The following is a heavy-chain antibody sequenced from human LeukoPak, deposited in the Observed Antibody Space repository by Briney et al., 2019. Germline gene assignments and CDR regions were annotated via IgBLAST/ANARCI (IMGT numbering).Heavy chain of an antibody. CDR2: IFPGDSDT. D-gene: IGHD1-1*01. CDR3: ATTSDNDGYYFDS. J-gene: IGHJ4*02. CDR1: GNSITTYW. Sequence: PGESLKISCKTSGNSITTYWIGWVRQKPGKGLEWMGLIFPGDSDTKYSPSFQGQVTISADKSISTPYLLWSSLKASDTAIYYCATTSDNDGYYFDSWGQGTLVTVSS. V-gene: IGHV5-51*01.